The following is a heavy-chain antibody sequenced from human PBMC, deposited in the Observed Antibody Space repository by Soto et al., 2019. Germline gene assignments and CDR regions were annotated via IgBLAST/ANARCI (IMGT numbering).Heavy chain of an antibody. CDR1: GVTFSSYS. CDR2: ISGSGGST. Sequence: PGCSLELSCAASGVTFSSYSMGWVRQAPGKGLEWVSAISGSGGSTYYADSVKGRFTISRDNSKNTLYLQMNSLRAEDTAVYYCAKFEAPRGGDYPFDYWGQGTLVTVS. D-gene: IGHD4-17*01. V-gene: IGHV3-23*01. CDR3: AKFEAPRGGDYPFDY. J-gene: IGHJ4*02.